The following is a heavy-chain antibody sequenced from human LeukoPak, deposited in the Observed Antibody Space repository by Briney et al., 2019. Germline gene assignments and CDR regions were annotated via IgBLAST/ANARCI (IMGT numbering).Heavy chain of an antibody. J-gene: IGHJ4*02. CDR1: GFTLSNYG. CDR2: ISSSTSNI. Sequence: PGGSLRHSCAASGFTLSNYGMNWVRQAPGKGLEWVSYISSSTSNIYYADSVKGRFTISRDNAKNSLYLQMNSLRAEDTAVYYCAREGFDYWGQGTLVTVSS. V-gene: IGHV3-48*04. CDR3: AREGFDY.